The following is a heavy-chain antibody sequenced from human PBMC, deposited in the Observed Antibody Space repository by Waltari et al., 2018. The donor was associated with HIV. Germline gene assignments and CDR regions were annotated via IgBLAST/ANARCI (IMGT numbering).Heavy chain of an antibody. V-gene: IGHV3-23*01. CDR2: STCRGCPT. CDR3: ATCNIGSGWYLKRPIRI. Sequence: VQMLESGGDLVQPGGSLRLSCAVSGLNFATSGLGWVRQAPVKRFEWMASSTCRGCPTYYSVALEGPFIMSRDNSKWTFTLQLKNLRLGDTVMYYCATCNIGSGWYLKRPIRIWGQGSLVTVS. CDR1: GLNFATSG. J-gene: IGHJ4*02. D-gene: IGHD6-19*01.